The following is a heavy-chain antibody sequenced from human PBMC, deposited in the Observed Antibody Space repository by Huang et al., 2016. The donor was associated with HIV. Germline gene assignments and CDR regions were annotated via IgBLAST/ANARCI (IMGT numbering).Heavy chain of an antibody. V-gene: IGHV3-30*02. CDR3: AKGDGYYASGSRIDSYYIDV. J-gene: IGHJ6*03. CDR2: IRYDGSHK. CDR1: GFTFSSYG. D-gene: IGHD3-10*01. Sequence: CAASGFTFSSYGMHWVRQTPGKGLEWVAFIRYDGSHKYYADSGDGRVTIDRDKSTNTLYLQMNSLRAEDTAVFYCAKGDGYYASGSRIDSYYIDVWGKGTTVTVSS.